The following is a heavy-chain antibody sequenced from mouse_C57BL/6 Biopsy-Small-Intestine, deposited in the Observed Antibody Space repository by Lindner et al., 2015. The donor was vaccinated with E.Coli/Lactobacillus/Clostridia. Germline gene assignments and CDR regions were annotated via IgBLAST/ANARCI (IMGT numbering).Heavy chain of an antibody. J-gene: IGHJ1*03. V-gene: IGHV5-4*01. CDR1: GFTFSSYA. Sequence: LQESGGGLVKPGGSLKLSCAASGFTFSSYAMSWVRQTPEKRLEWVATISDGGSYTYYPDNVKGRFTISRDNAKSNLYLQMSHLKSEDTAMYYCARGSSSYLHWYFDVWGTGTTVTVSS. CDR3: ARGSSSYLHWYFDV. D-gene: IGHD1-1*01. CDR2: ISDGGSYT.